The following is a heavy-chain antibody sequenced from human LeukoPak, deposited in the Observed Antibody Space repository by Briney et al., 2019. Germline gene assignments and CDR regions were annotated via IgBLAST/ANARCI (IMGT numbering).Heavy chain of an antibody. V-gene: IGHV4-4*02. CDR3: ARDKGDPDNYYYYGMDV. CDR1: GGSISSSNW. D-gene: IGHD2-21*02. CDR2: IYHSGST. Sequence: SETLSPTCAVSGGSISSSNWWSWVRQPPGKGLEWIGEIYHSGSTNYNPSLKSRATISVDKSKNQFSLKLSSVTAADTAVYYCARDKGDPDNYYYYGMDVWGKGTTVTVSS. J-gene: IGHJ6*04.